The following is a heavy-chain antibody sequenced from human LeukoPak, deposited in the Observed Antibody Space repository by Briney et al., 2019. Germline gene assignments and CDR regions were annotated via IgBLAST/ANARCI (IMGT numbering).Heavy chain of an antibody. J-gene: IGHJ4*02. V-gene: IGHV3-30*04. CDR3: AKDRGLTYYDNLIDY. D-gene: IGHD3-9*01. CDR2: ISYDVTTK. CDR1: GFTFSSYD. Sequence: PGGSLRLSCAASGFTFSSYDMHWVRQAPGKGLEWVAVISYDVTTKYYADSVKGRFTISRDNSNNTLYLQMNSLRAEDMAVYYCAKDRGLTYYDNLIDYWGQGTLVTVSS.